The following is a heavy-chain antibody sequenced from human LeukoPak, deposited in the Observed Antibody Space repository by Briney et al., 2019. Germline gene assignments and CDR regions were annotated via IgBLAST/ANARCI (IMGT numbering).Heavy chain of an antibody. CDR3: ARDPFMTTGWGIDY. J-gene: IGHJ4*02. CDR1: GFTFSDEY. CDR2: ISESGNII. V-gene: IGHV3-11*01. Sequence: PGGSLRLSCAASGFTFSDEYMNWIRQAPGKGLEWVSYISESGNIIYYADSVKGRFTISRDNARNSLYLQKNSLRAEDMAVYYCARDPFMTTGWGIDYWGQGTLVTVSS. D-gene: IGHD4-17*01.